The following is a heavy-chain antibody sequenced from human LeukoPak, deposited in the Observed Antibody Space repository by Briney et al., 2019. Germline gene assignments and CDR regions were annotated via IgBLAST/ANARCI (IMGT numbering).Heavy chain of an antibody. Sequence: GGSLRLSCAASGFTFSNYAMSWVRQAPGRGPEWVSAFSRSVDRTYYADSVKGRFTISRDNSKNPLYLQMNSLRAEDTAIYYCAKDVDYGDYVVYWGQGTLVTVSS. CDR3: AKDVDYGDYVVY. V-gene: IGHV3-23*01. CDR2: FSRSVDRT. D-gene: IGHD4-17*01. J-gene: IGHJ4*02. CDR1: GFTFSNYA.